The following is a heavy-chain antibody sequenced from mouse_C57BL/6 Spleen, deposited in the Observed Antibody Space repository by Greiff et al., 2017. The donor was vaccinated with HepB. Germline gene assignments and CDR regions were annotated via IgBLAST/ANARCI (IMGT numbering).Heavy chain of an antibody. CDR2: IDPSDSYT. CDR3: ARRDYYGSSWYFDV. V-gene: IGHV1-50*01. CDR1: GYTFTSYW. D-gene: IGHD1-1*01. J-gene: IGHJ1*03. Sequence: VQLQQSGAELVKPGASVKLSCKASGYTFTSYWMQWVKQRPGQGLEWIGEIDPSDSYTNYNQKFKGKATLTVDTSSSTAYMQLSSLTSEDSAVYYCARRDYYGSSWYFDVWGTGTTVTVSS.